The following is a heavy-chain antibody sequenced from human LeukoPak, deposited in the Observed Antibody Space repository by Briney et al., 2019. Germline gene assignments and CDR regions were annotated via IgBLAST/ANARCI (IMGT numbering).Heavy chain of an antibody. CDR2: MKEDGSDE. Sequence: PGGSLRLSCAAFDFSFSDSTMSCVRQAAGKGLEWGGKMKEDGSDEKYVDSVKGRFTISRDNAKNSLYLQMNSLRPEDTAVYFCVVGGAGGGYFPNWGQGSLVIVSS. D-gene: IGHD3-16*01. CDR1: DFSFSDST. V-gene: IGHV3-7*01. J-gene: IGHJ1*01. CDR3: VVGGAGGGYFPN.